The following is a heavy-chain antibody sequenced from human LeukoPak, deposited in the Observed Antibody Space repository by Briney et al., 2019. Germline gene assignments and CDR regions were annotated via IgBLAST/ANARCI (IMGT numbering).Heavy chain of an antibody. V-gene: IGHV5-51*01. CDR2: IYPGDSDT. D-gene: IGHD6-25*01. J-gene: IGHJ4*02. CDR3: ARRGSGVSEGEDY. CDR1: GYSFTSYW. Sequence: GESLKISCKGSGYSFTSYWIGWVRQLPGKGLEWMGIIYPGDSDTRSSPSFQGQVTISADKSISTAYLQWSSLKASDTAMYYCARRGSGVSEGEDYWGQGTLVIVSS.